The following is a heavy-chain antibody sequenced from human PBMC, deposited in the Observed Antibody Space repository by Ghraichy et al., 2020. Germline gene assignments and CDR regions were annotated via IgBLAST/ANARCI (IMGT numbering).Heavy chain of an antibody. CDR3: ARRFHDSRNYAWFDP. Sequence: SETLSLTCSVSGGSISGFYWTWIRQSPGKGLEWIGYIYYIGSTNYNPSLKSRVTISVDTSKNQFSLKLTSVTAADTAVYYCARRFHDSRNYAWFDPWGQGILVTVSS. V-gene: IGHV4-59*08. J-gene: IGHJ5*02. CDR1: GGSISGFY. D-gene: IGHD4-11*01. CDR2: IYYIGST.